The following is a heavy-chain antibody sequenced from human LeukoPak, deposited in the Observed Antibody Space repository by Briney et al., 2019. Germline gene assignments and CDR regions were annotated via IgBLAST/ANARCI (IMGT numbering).Heavy chain of an antibody. D-gene: IGHD3-3*01. CDR3: ARERNYYDFWSGYYQGGGAFDI. Sequence: PSETLSLTCTVSGGSISSSSYYWGWIRQPPGKGLEWIGCIYYSGSTYYNPSLKSRVTISVDTSKNQFSLKLRSVTAADTAMYYCARERNYYDFWSGYYQGGGAFDIWGQGTMVTVSS. CDR1: GGSISSSSYY. CDR2: IYYSGST. V-gene: IGHV4-39*02. J-gene: IGHJ3*02.